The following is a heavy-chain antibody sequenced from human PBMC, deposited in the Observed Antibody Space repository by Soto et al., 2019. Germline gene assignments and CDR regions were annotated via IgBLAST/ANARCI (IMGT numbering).Heavy chain of an antibody. J-gene: IGHJ3*02. D-gene: IGHD3-22*01. Sequence: PSETLSLTCAVSGYSISSGYYWGWIRQPPGKGLEWIGSIYHSGSTYYNPSLKSRVTISVDTSKNQFYLKLSSVTAADTAVYYCASASLVVIKPDAFDIWGQGIMVNVSS. CDR3: ASASLVVIKPDAFDI. V-gene: IGHV4-38-2*01. CDR1: GYSISSGYY. CDR2: IYHSGST.